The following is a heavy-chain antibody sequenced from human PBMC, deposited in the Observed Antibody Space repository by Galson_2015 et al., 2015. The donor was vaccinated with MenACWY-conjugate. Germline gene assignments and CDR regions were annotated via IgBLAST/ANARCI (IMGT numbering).Heavy chain of an antibody. CDR3: AREIVVAPAASWGDYYYGMDV. J-gene: IGHJ6*02. CDR1: GYTFTNYA. Sequence: SVKVSCKASGYTFTNYAMHWVRQAPGQRLERMGWINAGNGNTRYSQKFQGRVTITSDTSASTAYMELSSLRSEDTAVYYCAREIVVAPAASWGDYYYGMDVGGQGTTVTVSS. D-gene: IGHD2-2*01. CDR2: INAGNGNT. V-gene: IGHV1-3*01.